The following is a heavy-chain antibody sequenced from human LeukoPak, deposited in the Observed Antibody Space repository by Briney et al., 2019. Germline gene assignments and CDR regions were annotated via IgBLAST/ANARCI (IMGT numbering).Heavy chain of an antibody. CDR2: IWPGDSTT. D-gene: IGHD1-14*01. J-gene: IGHJ4*02. Sequence: GDSLKISCKGSGYSFTSYWIGWVRQMPGRGLEWVGLIWPGDSTTRYSPSFQGQVTISADKSLSTAYLQWSSLKASDTAIYYCARHPAFTGVPARPFDYWGQGTLVTVSS. CDR1: GYSFTSYW. CDR3: ARHPAFTGVPARPFDY. V-gene: IGHV5-51*01.